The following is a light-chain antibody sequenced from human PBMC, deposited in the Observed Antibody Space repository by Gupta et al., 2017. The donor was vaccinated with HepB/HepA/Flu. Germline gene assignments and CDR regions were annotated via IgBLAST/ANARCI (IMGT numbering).Light chain of an antibody. CDR2: GVS. CDR1: QSVTY. V-gene: IGKV3-20*01. J-gene: IGKJ4*02. CDR3: KQDGSSLW. Sequence: IVMTQSPGTLSLSPGERATLSCGASQSVTYLAWYQQKPGQAPRLLMYGVSSRAAGIPHRFSGRGSGTDFTLTIRSLEPLEFAVDDFKQDGSSLWFGGGNK.